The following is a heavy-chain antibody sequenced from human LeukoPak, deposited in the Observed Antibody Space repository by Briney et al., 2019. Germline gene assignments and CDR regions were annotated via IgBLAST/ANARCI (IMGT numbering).Heavy chain of an antibody. V-gene: IGHV3-66*01. CDR1: GFRVN. CDR3: ARGNGNVGGRLDP. Sequence: GGSLRLSCVASGFRVNWVRQAPGKDLEWVSGLYSGGATYYADSMGGRFTISRDHSKNTLYLQMTNLRVDDTAIYYCARGNGNVGGRLDPWGQGIRVTVSS. CDR2: LYSGGAT. J-gene: IGHJ5*02. D-gene: IGHD1-1*01.